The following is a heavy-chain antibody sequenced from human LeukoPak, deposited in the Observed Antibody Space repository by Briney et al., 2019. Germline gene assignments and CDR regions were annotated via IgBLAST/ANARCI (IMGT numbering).Heavy chain of an antibody. D-gene: IGHD6-19*01. Sequence: SETLSLTCTVSGGSISSSSYYWGWIRQPPGKGLEWIGSIYYSGSTYYNPSLKSRVTISVDTSKNQFSLKLSSVTAADTAVYFCARDPRPKQGLVRGTYYFYHLGQGTLVTVSS. CDR2: IYYSGST. CDR3: ARDPRPKQGLVRGTYYFYH. CDR1: GGSISSSSYY. V-gene: IGHV4-39*07. J-gene: IGHJ4*02.